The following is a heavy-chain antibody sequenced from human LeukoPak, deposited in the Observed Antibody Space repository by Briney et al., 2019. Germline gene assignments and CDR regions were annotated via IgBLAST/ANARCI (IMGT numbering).Heavy chain of an antibody. D-gene: IGHD3-3*01. V-gene: IGHV3-23*01. CDR2: IADSGGVT. J-gene: IGHJ4*02. Sequence: GGSLRLSCAASGFSFATYAMTWVRQAPGKGLEWVSAIADSGGVTYYADSVKGRFTISRDNSKNTLYLQMNSLSAEDTAIYYCARGGADFWSGSGGYWGQGALVTVSS. CDR1: GFSFATYA. CDR3: ARGGADFWSGSGGY.